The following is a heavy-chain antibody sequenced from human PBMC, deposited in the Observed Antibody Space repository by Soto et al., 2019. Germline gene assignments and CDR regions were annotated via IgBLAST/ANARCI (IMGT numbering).Heavy chain of an antibody. CDR3: ARREPDYGDYSFLFDY. J-gene: IGHJ4*02. V-gene: IGHV4-39*01. CDR1: GGSISSSSYY. CDR2: IYYSGST. Sequence: SETLFLTCTVSGGSISSSSYYWGWIRQPPGKGLEWIGSIYYSGSTYYNPSLKSRVTISVDTSKNQFSLKLSSVTAADTAVYYCARREPDYGDYSFLFDYWGQGTLVTVSS. D-gene: IGHD4-17*01.